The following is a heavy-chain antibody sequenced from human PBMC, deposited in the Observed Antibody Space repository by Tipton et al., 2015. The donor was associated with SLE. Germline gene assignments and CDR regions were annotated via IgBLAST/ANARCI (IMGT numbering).Heavy chain of an antibody. V-gene: IGHV3-66*01. J-gene: IGHJ4*02. CDR3: ARDDRVGVTRGFDY. Sequence: SLRLSCAASRFTVSSNYMNWVRQAPGKGLEWVSVIYSGGSTYYADSVKGRFTISRDNSKNTLYLQMNSLRVEDTAVYYCARDDRVGVTRGFDYWGQGTLVSVSS. D-gene: IGHD1-26*01. CDR1: RFTVSSNY. CDR2: IYSGGST.